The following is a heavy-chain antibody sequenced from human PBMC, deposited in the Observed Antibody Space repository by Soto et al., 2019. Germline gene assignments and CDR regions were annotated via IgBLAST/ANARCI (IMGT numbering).Heavy chain of an antibody. CDR1: GFTFTSSA. J-gene: IGHJ5*02. Sequence: QMQLVQSGPEVKKPGTSVKVSCKVSGFTFTSSAMQWVRQARGQRLELIGWIVVGSGNTNYAQKSQQRVTITRDMSTSTAHMEPSILRCDDTAVYYCAAERDGYSNGLRFDPLGQGTLVTVSS. CDR3: AAERDGYSNGLRFDP. D-gene: IGHD6-19*01. V-gene: IGHV1-58*02. CDR2: IVVGSGNT.